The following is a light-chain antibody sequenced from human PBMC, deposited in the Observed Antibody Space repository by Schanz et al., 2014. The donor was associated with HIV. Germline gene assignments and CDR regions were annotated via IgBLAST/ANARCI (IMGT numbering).Light chain of an antibody. J-gene: IGLJ2*01. Sequence: QSALTQPASVSGSPGQSITISCTGTSSDVGADNSVSWYQQHPGRAPRLLVYDVTYRPSGVSNRFSGAKSGNTASLTISGLQAEDEADYYCSSYGGTNDLVFGGGTKLTVL. V-gene: IGLV2-14*03. CDR2: DVT. CDR1: SSDVGADNS. CDR3: SSYGGTNDLV.